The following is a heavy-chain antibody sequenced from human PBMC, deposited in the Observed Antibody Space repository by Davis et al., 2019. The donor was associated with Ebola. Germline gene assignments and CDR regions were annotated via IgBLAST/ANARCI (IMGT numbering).Heavy chain of an antibody. D-gene: IGHD3-22*01. CDR3: ARDLSGYYFDY. Sequence: MPSETLSLTCAVYGGSFSGYYWSWIRQPPGKGLEWIGEINHSGSTNSNPSLKSRVTISIDTSKNQFSLKLNSVTAADTAVYYCARDLSGYYFDYWGQGTLVTVSS. CDR1: GGSFSGYY. CDR2: INHSGST. J-gene: IGHJ4*02. V-gene: IGHV4-34*01.